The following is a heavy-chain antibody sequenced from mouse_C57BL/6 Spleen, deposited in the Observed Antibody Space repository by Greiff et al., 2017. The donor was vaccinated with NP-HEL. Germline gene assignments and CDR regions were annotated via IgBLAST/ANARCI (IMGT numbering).Heavy chain of an antibody. CDR1: GYTFTDYY. Sequence: QVQLKQSGAELVRPGASVKLSCKASGYTFTDYYINWVKQRPGQGLEWIARIYPGSGNTYYNEKFKGKATLTAEKSSSTAYMQLSRLTSEDSAVYFCARDYGNYDYYAMDYWGQGTSVTVSS. CDR3: ARDYGNYDYYAMDY. D-gene: IGHD2-1*01. V-gene: IGHV1-76*01. CDR2: IYPGSGNT. J-gene: IGHJ4*01.